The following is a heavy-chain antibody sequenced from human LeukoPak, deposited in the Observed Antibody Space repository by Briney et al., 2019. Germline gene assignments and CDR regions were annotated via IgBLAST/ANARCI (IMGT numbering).Heavy chain of an antibody. D-gene: IGHD1-26*01. CDR3: AKKGATTGDFDY. Sequence: PGGSLRLSCAASGFTFNNYAMSWVRQAPGKGLEWVSSISANGGSTYYADSVKGRFTISRDNSENTLYLQLNSLRAEDTAVYYCAKKGATTGDFDYWGQGTLVTVSS. J-gene: IGHJ4*02. CDR1: GFTFNNYA. CDR2: ISANGGST. V-gene: IGHV3-23*01.